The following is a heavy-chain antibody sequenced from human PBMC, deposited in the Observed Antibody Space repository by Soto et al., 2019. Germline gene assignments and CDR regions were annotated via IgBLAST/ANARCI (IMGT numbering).Heavy chain of an antibody. Sequence: GGSTGICCVACGDNVNNYAVTWVRQDPGKGLEWVSAISSGGDNTHYADSVKGRFTITRDNSKNMLYLEMNSLTVEDTAVYYCVRRAQYFDGTGFHAFDIWGQGTRVTVSS. D-gene: IGHD3-22*01. CDR1: GDNVNNYA. CDR3: VRRAQYFDGTGFHAFDI. CDR2: ISSGGDNT. J-gene: IGHJ3*02. V-gene: IGHV3-23*01.